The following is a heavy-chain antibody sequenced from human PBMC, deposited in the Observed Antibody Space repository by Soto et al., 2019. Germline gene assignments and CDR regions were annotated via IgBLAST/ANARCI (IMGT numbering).Heavy chain of an antibody. CDR1: GGSISSYY. D-gene: IGHD6-13*01. V-gene: IGHV4-4*07. CDR2: IYTSGST. Sequence: SETLSLTCTVSGGSISSYYWSWIRQPAGKGLEWIGRIYTSGSTNYNPSLKSRVTMSVDTSKNQFSLKLSSVTAADTAVYYCARDLGAAAHGAAFDIWGQGTMVTVSS. J-gene: IGHJ3*02. CDR3: ARDLGAAAHGAAFDI.